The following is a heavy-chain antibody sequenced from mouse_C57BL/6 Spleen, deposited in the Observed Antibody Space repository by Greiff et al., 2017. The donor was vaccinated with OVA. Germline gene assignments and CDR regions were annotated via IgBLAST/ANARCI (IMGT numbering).Heavy chain of an antibody. J-gene: IGHJ3*01. Sequence: QVQLQQSGPELVKPGASVKISCKASGYAFTSSWMHWVKQRPGKGLEWIGRINPGDGDTNYNGKFKGKATLTADKSSSTAYMQLSSLTSEDAAVYFCAKAEYGNVFAYWGQGTLVTVSA. CDR2: INPGDGDT. V-gene: IGHV1-82*01. CDR3: AKAEYGNVFAY. D-gene: IGHD2-10*02. CDR1: GYAFTSSW.